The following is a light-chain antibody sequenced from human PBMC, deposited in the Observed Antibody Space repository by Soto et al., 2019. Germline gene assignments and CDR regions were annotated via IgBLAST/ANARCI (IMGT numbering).Light chain of an antibody. V-gene: IGKV3-11*01. Sequence: IVLTQSPVTLAVSPGERAVLSCRASQSVSTSLAWYQHKPGQAPRLFIYDASKRAPGIPARFSVSGSGTDFTLTISSLEPEDFAVYYCQVRDVWPSFGQGTKVEIK. CDR2: DAS. CDR3: QVRDVWPS. J-gene: IGKJ1*01. CDR1: QSVSTS.